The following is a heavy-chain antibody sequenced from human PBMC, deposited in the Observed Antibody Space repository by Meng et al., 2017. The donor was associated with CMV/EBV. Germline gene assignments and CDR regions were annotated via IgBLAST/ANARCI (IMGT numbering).Heavy chain of an antibody. J-gene: IGHJ6*02. V-gene: IGHV1-2*02. CDR3: AREEPLYYDYVWGSYRFHQGYYYYGMDV. D-gene: IGHD3-16*02. Sequence: ASVKVSCKASGYTFTDYYMHWVRQAPGQGPEWMGWINPNSGGTNYAQKFQGRVTMTRDTSISTAYMELSRLRSDDTAVYYCAREEPLYYDYVWGSYRFHQGYYYYGMDVWGQGTTVTVSS. CDR2: INPNSGGT. CDR1: GYTFTDYY.